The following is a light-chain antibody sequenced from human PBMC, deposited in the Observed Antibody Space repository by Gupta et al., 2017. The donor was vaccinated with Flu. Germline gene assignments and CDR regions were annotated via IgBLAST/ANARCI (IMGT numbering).Light chain of an antibody. Sequence: DIQMTQSPSTLSAFVGDRVTITCRASQSVSSWLAWYQQKLGKAPKLLIYRASSLQSGVPSRFSGSGSGTELTLTISSLQPDDFATYYCQHYNGFSGSFGQGTKLEIK. CDR2: RAS. CDR3: QHYNGFSGS. CDR1: QSVSSW. J-gene: IGKJ2*03. V-gene: IGKV1-5*03.